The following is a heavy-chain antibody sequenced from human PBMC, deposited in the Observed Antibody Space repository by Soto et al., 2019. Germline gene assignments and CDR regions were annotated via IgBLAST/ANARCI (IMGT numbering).Heavy chain of an antibody. CDR3: ARPLYYYDSSGLDAFDI. V-gene: IGHV1-18*01. D-gene: IGHD3-22*01. CDR1: CYTITIYG. J-gene: IGHJ3*02. Sequence: ASVKVACKGSCYTITIYGGSRVRQTHGQGLEWMGWISAYNGNTNYAQKLQGRVTMTTDTSTSTAYMELRSLRSDDTAVYYCARPLYYYDSSGLDAFDIWGQGTMVTVSS. CDR2: ISAYNGNT.